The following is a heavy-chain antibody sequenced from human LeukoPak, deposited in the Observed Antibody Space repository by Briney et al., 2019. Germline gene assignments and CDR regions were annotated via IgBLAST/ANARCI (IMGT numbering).Heavy chain of an antibody. V-gene: IGHV4-59*01. CDR3: ARQPSSWFTSFDS. CDR1: GGSLSSYF. Sequence: PSETLSPTCTVSGGSLSSYFWSWIRQPPGKGLEWIAYIYYSGSTSYNPSLKSRVTISVDTSKNQFSLKLSSVTAADTAVYYCARQPSSWFTSFDSWGQGTLVTVSS. J-gene: IGHJ4*02. D-gene: IGHD6-13*01. CDR2: IYYSGST.